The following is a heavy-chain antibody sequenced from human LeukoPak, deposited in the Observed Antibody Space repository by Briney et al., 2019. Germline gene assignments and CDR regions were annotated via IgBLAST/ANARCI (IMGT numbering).Heavy chain of an antibody. CDR2: IIPIFGTA. V-gene: IGHV1-69*13. D-gene: IGHD1-26*01. Sequence: ASVKVSCKASGGTFSSYAISWVRQAPGQGLEWMGGIIPIFGTANYAQKFQGRVTITADESTSTAYMELSSLRSEDTAVYYCASGGEHRAFDIWGQGTMVTVSS. CDR3: ASGGEHRAFDI. J-gene: IGHJ3*02. CDR1: GGTFSSYA.